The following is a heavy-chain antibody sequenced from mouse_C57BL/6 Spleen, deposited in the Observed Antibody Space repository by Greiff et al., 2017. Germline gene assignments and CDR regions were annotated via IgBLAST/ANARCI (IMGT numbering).Heavy chain of an antibody. CDR2: ISDGGSYT. Sequence: EVKLVESGGGLVKPGGSLKLSCAASGFPFRSYAMSWVRQTPAKRLEWVATISDGGSYTSYPDHVKGRFTISRDNAKNNLYLQMSHLKSEDTAMYYCERESPYSDYWGQGTTLTVSS. V-gene: IGHV5-4*01. J-gene: IGHJ2*01. CDR3: ERESPYSDY. CDR1: GFPFRSYA.